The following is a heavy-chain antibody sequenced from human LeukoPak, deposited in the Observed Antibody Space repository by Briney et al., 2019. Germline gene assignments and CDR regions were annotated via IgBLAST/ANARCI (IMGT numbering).Heavy chain of an antibody. CDR3: ARAPYSGRTGEYYFDY. CDR1: GGSISSYY. J-gene: IGHJ4*02. V-gene: IGHV4-59*01. D-gene: IGHD1-26*01. Sequence: PSETLSLTCTVSGGSISSYYWSWIRQPPGKGLEWIGYLYSSGSPNYNPSLKSRVTISLDTSKNQFSLNLNNVTAADTAVYYCARAPYSGRTGEYYFDYWGQGALVIVSS. CDR2: LYSSGSP.